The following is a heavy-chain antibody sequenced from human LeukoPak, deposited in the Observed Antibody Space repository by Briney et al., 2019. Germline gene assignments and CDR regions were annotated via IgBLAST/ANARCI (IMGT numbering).Heavy chain of an antibody. CDR2: INSDGINT. V-gene: IGHV3-74*01. D-gene: IGHD3-22*01. CDR1: GFTFSNYW. J-gene: IGHJ5*02. CDR3: ARDLGQYYDTSDNWFDP. Sequence: GGSLRLSCAASGFTFSNYWMHWVRQAPGKGLVWVSRINSDGINTSYADSVKGRFTISRDNAKNTLNPQMNSLRAEDTAVYYCARDLGQYYDTSDNWFDPWGQGTLVTVSS.